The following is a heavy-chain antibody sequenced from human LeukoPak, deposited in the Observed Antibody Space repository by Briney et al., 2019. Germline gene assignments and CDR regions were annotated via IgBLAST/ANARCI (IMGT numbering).Heavy chain of an antibody. D-gene: IGHD3-10*01. V-gene: IGHV3-21*01. CDR1: GFTFTSYS. CDR3: ASGPRLWFGESYYYYGMDV. Sequence: GGSLRLSCAASGFTFTSYSVNWVRQAPGKGLEWVSSISSSSSYIYYADSVKGRFTISRGNAKNSLYLQMNSLRAEDTAVYYCASGPRLWFGESYYYYGMDVWGQGTTVTVSS. CDR2: ISSSSSYI. J-gene: IGHJ6*02.